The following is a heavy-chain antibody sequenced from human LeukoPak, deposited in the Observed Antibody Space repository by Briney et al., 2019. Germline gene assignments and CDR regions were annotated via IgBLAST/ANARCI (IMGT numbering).Heavy chain of an antibody. CDR3: ARAGERLDYVWGSYRFDY. D-gene: IGHD3-16*02. J-gene: IGHJ4*02. V-gene: IGHV4-39*07. CDR1: GGSISSSSYY. CDR2: IYYSGST. Sequence: SETLSLTCTVSGGSISSSSYYWGWIRQPPGKGLEWIGSIYYSGSTYYNPSLKSRVTIPVDTSKNQFSLKLSSVTAADTAVYYCARAGERLDYVWGSYRFDYWGQGTLVTVSS.